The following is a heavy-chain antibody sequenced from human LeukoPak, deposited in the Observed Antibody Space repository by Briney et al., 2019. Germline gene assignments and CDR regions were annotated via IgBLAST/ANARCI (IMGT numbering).Heavy chain of an antibody. D-gene: IGHD1-7*01. CDR2: ISGSGGST. CDR3: ASSAGTTPYYYYYYGMDV. J-gene: IGHJ6*02. V-gene: IGHV3-23*01. Sequence: PGGSLRLSCAASGFTFSSYAMSWVRQAPGKGLEWVSAISGSGGSTYYADSVKGRFTISRDNSKNTLYLQMNSLRAEDTAVYYCASSAGTTPYYYYYYGMDVWGQGTTVTVSS. CDR1: GFTFSSYA.